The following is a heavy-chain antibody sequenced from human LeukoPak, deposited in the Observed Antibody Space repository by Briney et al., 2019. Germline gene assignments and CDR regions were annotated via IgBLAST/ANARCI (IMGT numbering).Heavy chain of an antibody. J-gene: IGHJ4*02. Sequence: GGSLRLSCAASGFTFSSYEMNWVRQAPGKGLEWVSYISSSSSTIYYADSVKGRFTISRDNAKNSLYLQMNSLRAEDTAVYYCARAEWELLRGFDYWGQGTLVTVSS. CDR3: ARAEWELLRGFDY. CDR2: ISSSSSTI. D-gene: IGHD1-26*01. V-gene: IGHV3-48*01. CDR1: GFTFSSYE.